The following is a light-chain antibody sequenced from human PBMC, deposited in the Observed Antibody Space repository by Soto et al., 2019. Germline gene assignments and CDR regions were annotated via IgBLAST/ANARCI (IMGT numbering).Light chain of an antibody. V-gene: IGKV1-39*01. Sequence: IKMTQSPSSLSASVGSTISITCRASQSISSYLNWYQQKLGKAPRLLIYAASSLQSGVPSRFSGSGSGTDFTLTISSLQPEDFATYYCLQSYSTLITFGQGTRLEI. CDR2: AAS. CDR1: QSISSY. J-gene: IGKJ5*01. CDR3: LQSYSTLIT.